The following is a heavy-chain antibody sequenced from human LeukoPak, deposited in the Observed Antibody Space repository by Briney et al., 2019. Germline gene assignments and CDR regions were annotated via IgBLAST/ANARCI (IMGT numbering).Heavy chain of an antibody. CDR1: GYTFTSYG. CDR2: ISAYNGNT. Sequence: ASVKVSCKSSGYTFTSYGISWVRQAPGQGLEWMGWISAYNGNTNYAQKLQGRVAMTTDTSTSTAYMELRSLRSDDTAVYYCARVVVRGGIDYWGQGTLVTVSS. V-gene: IGHV1-18*01. J-gene: IGHJ4*02. D-gene: IGHD3-10*01. CDR3: ARVVVRGGIDY.